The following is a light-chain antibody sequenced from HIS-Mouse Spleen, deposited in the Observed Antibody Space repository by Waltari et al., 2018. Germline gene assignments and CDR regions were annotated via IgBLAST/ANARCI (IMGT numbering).Light chain of an antibody. CDR2: AAS. CDR1: QGIRND. V-gene: IGKV1-6*01. CDR3: LQDYNYPPWT. Sequence: AIQMTQSPSSLSASVGDRVTTTCRASQGIRNDLGWYQQKPGKAPKLLIYAASSLQSGVPSRFSGSGSGTDFTLTISSLQPEDFATYYCLQDYNYPPWTFGQGTKVEIK. J-gene: IGKJ1*01.